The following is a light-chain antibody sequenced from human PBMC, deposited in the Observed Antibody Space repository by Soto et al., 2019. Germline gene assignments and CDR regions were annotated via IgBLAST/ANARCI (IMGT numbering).Light chain of an antibody. Sequence: DIQMTQSPSTLSASVGDRVSITCRASQSIGSWLAWYQQKPGKAPKLLIFDASSLLGGVPSRFSGSGSGTDFTLTISSLEPEDSAVYYCQQRSTWPPITFGQGTRLEIK. CDR2: DAS. V-gene: IGKV1-5*01. CDR3: QQRSTWPPIT. CDR1: QSIGSW. J-gene: IGKJ5*01.